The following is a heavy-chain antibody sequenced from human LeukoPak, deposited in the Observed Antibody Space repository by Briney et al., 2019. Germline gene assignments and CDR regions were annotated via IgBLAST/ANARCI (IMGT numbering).Heavy chain of an antibody. J-gene: IGHJ6*03. CDR1: GFTFSSYA. CDR3: ARDSGDSSSWSFPLYYYYYMDV. CDR2: ISYDGSNK. Sequence: GRSLRLSCAASGFTFSSYAMHWVRQAPGKGLEWVAVISYDGSNKYYADSVKGRFTISRDDSKNTLYLQMNSLRAEDTAVYYCARDSGDSSSWSFPLYYYYYMDVWGKGTTVTVSS. D-gene: IGHD6-13*01. V-gene: IGHV3-30-3*01.